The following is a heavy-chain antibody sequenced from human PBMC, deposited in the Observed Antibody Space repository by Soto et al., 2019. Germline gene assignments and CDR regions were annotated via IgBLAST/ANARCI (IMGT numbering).Heavy chain of an antibody. CDR3: ASTRYDYIWGSYPRTDY. Sequence: PSETLSLTCAVYGGSFSGYYWSWIRQPPGKGLEWIGEINHSGSTNYNPSLKSRVTISVDTSKNQFSLKLSSVTAADTAVYYCASTRYDYIWGSYPRTDYWGQGTLVTVSS. V-gene: IGHV4-34*01. CDR1: GGSFSGYY. J-gene: IGHJ4*02. CDR2: INHSGST. D-gene: IGHD3-16*02.